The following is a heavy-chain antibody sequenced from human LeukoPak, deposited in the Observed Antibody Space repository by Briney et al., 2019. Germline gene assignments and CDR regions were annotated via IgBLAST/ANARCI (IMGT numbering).Heavy chain of an antibody. J-gene: IGHJ5*02. Sequence: GGSLRLSCAASGFTFSSYSMNWVRQAPGKGLEWVSSISSSSSYIYYADSVKGRFTISRDNAKNSLYLQMNSLRAEDTAVYYRAPTETITMVRGVIPSWGQGTLVTVSS. CDR3: APTETITMVRGVIPS. V-gene: IGHV3-21*01. CDR1: GFTFSSYS. D-gene: IGHD3-10*01. CDR2: ISSSSSYI.